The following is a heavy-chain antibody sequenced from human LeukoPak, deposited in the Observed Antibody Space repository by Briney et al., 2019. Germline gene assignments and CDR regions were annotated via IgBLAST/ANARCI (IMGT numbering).Heavy chain of an antibody. CDR1: GFTFISYA. CDR3: AKALVVTGYYYYYMHV. CDR2: ISGSGGST. V-gene: IGHV3-23*01. Sequence: QAGGSLRLSCAASGFTFISYAMSWVRQAPGKGLEWVSAISGSGGSTYYADSVKGRFTISRDNSKNTLYLQMNSLRAEDTAVYYCAKALVVTGYYYYYMHVWGKGTTVTVSS. J-gene: IGHJ6*03. D-gene: IGHD4-23*01.